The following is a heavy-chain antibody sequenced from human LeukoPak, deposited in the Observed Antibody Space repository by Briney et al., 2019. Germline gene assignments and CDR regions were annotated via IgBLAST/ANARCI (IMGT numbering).Heavy chain of an antibody. J-gene: IGHJ4*02. V-gene: IGHV4-4*09. CDR1: GGSISSYY. D-gene: IGHD1-26*01. Sequence: SETLSLTCTVSGGSISSYYWSWIRQPPGKGLEWIGYIYTSGSTNYNPSLKSRVTISVDTSKNQFSLKLSSVTAADTAVYYCASREDDTGYFDYWGQGTLVTVSS. CDR3: ASREDDTGYFDY. CDR2: IYTSGST.